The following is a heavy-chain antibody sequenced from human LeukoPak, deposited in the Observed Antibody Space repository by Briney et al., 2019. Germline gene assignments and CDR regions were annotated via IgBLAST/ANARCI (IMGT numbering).Heavy chain of an antibody. D-gene: IGHD3-3*01. CDR2: IRYDGSNK. V-gene: IGHV3-30*02. CDR3: ARDLNDFWSGYQNWFDP. CDR1: GFTFSSYG. Sequence: GGSLRLSCAASGFTFSSYGMHWVRQAPGRGLEWVAFIRYDGSNKYYADSVKGRFTISRDNAKNSLYLQMNSLRAENTAVYYCARDLNDFWSGYQNWFDPWGQGTLVTVSS. J-gene: IGHJ5*02.